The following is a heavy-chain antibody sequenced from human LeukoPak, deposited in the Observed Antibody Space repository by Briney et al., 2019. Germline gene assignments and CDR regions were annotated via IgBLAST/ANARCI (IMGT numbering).Heavy chain of an antibody. J-gene: IGHJ4*02. Sequence: PSETLSLTCAVSGYSISSGYYWGWIRQPPGKGLEWIGSIYHSGSTYYNPSPKSRVTISVDTSKNQFSLKLSSVTAADTAFYYCARRGSYYNLDYWGQGTLVTVSS. V-gene: IGHV4-38-2*01. CDR1: GYSISSGYY. CDR3: ARRGSYYNLDY. CDR2: IYHSGST. D-gene: IGHD1-26*01.